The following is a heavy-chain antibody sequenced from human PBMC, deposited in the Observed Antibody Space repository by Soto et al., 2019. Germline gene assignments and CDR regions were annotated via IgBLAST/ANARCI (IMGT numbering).Heavy chain of an antibody. CDR3: ASPCDFYGRSGYSGF. D-gene: IGHD3-22*01. V-gene: IGHV3-21*01. Sequence: PGGSLRLSCAASGFTFSSYSMNWVRQAPGKGLEWVSSISSSSSYTYYADSVKGRFTISRDNAKNSLYLQMNSLRAEDTAVYYCASPCDFYGRSGYSGFWCQGTLVT. CDR2: ISSSSSYT. J-gene: IGHJ4*02. CDR1: GFTFSSYS.